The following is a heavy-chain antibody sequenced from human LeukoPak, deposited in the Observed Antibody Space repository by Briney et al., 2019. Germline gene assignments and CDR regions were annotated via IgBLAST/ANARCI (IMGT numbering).Heavy chain of an antibody. CDR1: GFIFSSYG. D-gene: IGHD3-22*01. CDR3: AKDGDSSGYDLSY. J-gene: IGHJ4*02. Sequence: GGSLRLSCAASGFIFSSYGMHWVRQAPRKGLEWVAFIRYDGTKEYYADSVKGRFTISRDNSKNTLYRQMNRLRAEDTAVYFCAKDGDSSGYDLSYWGQGTLVTVSS. CDR2: IRYDGTKE. V-gene: IGHV3-30*02.